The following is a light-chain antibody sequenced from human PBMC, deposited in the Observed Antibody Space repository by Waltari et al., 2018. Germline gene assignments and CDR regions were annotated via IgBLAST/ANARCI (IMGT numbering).Light chain of an antibody. CDR3: SSYISSTTPYV. J-gene: IGLJ1*01. Sequence: QSALTQPASVSGSPGQSITISCPGTRRDIGAHHYGSWYHEHPGKAPKLMVYEVSNRPSGVLNRFSGSKSGNTASLTISGLQAEAEADYYCSSYISSTTPYVFGTGTKVTVL. CDR2: EVS. CDR1: RRDIGAHHY. V-gene: IGLV2-14*01.